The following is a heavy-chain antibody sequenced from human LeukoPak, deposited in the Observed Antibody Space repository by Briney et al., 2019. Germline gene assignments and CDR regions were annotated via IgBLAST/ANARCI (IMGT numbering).Heavy chain of an antibody. J-gene: IGHJ3*02. V-gene: IGHV3-21*01. CDR1: GFTFSSYS. Sequence: GGSLRLSCAASGFTFSSYSMNWVRQAPGKGLEWVSSISSSSSYIYYADSVKGRFTISRDNAKNSLYLQMNSLRAEDTAVYYCASEGELTHSGYDWGLGFRDHDAFDIWGQGTMVTVSS. D-gene: IGHD5-12*01. CDR3: ASEGELTHSGYDWGLGFRDHDAFDI. CDR2: ISSSSSYI.